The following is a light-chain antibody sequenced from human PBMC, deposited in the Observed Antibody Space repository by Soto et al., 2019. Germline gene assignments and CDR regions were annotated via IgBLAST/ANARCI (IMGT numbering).Light chain of an antibody. Sequence: QSALTQPASVSGSPGQSITISCTGTSSDVGSYNLVSWYQQHPGKAPKLMIYEGSKRPSGVSNRFYGSKSCNTASLTISGLQAEDEADYYCCSYAGSSTDVVFGGGTKLTVL. CDR3: CSYAGSSTDVV. J-gene: IGLJ2*01. CDR2: EGS. V-gene: IGLV2-23*01. CDR1: SSDVGSYNL.